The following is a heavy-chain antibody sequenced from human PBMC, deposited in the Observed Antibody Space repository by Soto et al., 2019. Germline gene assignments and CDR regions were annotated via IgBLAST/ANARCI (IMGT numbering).Heavy chain of an antibody. D-gene: IGHD6-19*01. V-gene: IGHV4-59*01. CDR1: GASIRSYY. J-gene: IGHJ4*02. CDR3: GSGLPDFY. CDR2: IYHSGNS. Sequence: PSETLSLTCTVSGASIRSYYWSWIRQSPGQGLEWIGFIYHSGNSNYNSSLKSRVTMSMDTSKNQFSLKLSSMTAADTAVYYCGSGLPDFYWGQGTLVTVSS.